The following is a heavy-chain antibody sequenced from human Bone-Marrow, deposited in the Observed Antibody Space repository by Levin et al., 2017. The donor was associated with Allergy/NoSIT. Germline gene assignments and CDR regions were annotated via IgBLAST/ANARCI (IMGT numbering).Heavy chain of an antibody. CDR3: AEYVLKNSAAGFDY. CDR1: GFTFSSYA. D-gene: IGHD6-13*01. V-gene: IGHV3-23*01. CDR2: ISGRGDNT. J-gene: IGHJ4*02. Sequence: GGSLRLSCVASGFTFSSYAMTWVRQAPGKGLEWVSAISGRGDNTYYEDSVQGRFTISRDNSKNTLYLQMSSLGAEDTALYYCAEYVLKNSAAGFDYWGQGTLVTVSS.